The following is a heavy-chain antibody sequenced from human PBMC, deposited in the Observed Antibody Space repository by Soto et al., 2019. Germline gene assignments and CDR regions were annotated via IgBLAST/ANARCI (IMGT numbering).Heavy chain of an antibody. D-gene: IGHD1-26*01. V-gene: IGHV4-4*02. CDR2: IHHSGST. CDR1: GASISSTSSGDW. J-gene: IGHJ4*02. Sequence: QVQLQESGPGLVKPSGTLSLTCTVSGASISSTSSGDWWSWVRQPPGKGLEWIGEIHHSGSTNYNPSLKSRVTLPGAKSKHQFSLRLSSVTAADTAVYYCPKMVGATLIDYWGQGTLVTVSS. CDR3: PKMVGATLIDY.